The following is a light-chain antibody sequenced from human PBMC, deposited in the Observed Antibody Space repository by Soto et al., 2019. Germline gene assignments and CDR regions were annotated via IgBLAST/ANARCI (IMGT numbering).Light chain of an antibody. Sequence: DIQMTQSPSTLSASVEDRVTITCRASQSISAWLAWYQQKPGKAPKLLVYKASTLETGVPSRFSGSGAGTEFTLTISSLQPDDFSTYYCYQYNKFPYTFGQGTKLEI. CDR3: YQYNKFPYT. CDR1: QSISAW. CDR2: KAS. V-gene: IGKV1-5*03. J-gene: IGKJ2*01.